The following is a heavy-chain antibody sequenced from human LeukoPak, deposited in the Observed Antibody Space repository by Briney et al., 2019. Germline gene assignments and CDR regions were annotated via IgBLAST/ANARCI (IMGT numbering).Heavy chain of an antibody. CDR1: GGSISSYY. CDR3: ARVDYADYYYYMDV. Sequence: MTSETLSLTCTVSGGSISSYYWSWIRQPPGKGLEWVGYIYYSGSTNYNPSLKSRVTISVDTSKNQFSLKLSSVTAADTAVYYCARVDYADYYYYMDVWGKGTTVTVSS. V-gene: IGHV4-59*12. CDR2: IYYSGST. D-gene: IGHD4-17*01. J-gene: IGHJ6*03.